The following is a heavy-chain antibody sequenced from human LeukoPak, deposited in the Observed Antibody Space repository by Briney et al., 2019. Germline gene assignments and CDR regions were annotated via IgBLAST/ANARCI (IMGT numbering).Heavy chain of an antibody. CDR3: ARVPVATIHYYYYMDV. CDR2: IGGSGGFIT. J-gene: IGHJ6*03. D-gene: IGHD5-12*01. V-gene: IGHV3-23*01. Sequence: GGSLRLSCAAPGFTLSSHGMNWVRHGPGKGPEWVSGIGGSGGFITYYADSVEGWFTVSRYNSKNTLYLQMNSQRADDTAIYYCARVPVATIHYYYYMDVWGKGTTVTVSS. CDR1: GFTLSSHG.